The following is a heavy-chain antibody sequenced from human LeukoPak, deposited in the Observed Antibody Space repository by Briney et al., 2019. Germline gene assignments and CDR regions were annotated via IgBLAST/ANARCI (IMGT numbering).Heavy chain of an antibody. D-gene: IGHD3-10*01. J-gene: IGHJ4*02. CDR3: ARDKYYGSASVD. V-gene: IGHV4-59*01. CDR2: IYYSGST. CDR1: GGSISSYY. Sequence: SETLSLTCTVSGGSISSYYWSWIRQPPEKGLEWIGYIYYSGSTNYNPSLESRVTISVDTSKNQFSLKLSSVTAADTAVYYCARDKYYGSASVDWGQGTLVTVSS.